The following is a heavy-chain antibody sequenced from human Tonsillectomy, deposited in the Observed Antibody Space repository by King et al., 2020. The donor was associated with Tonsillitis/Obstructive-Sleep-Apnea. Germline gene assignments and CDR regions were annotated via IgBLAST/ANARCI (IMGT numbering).Heavy chain of an antibody. CDR3: AKDTTYYDFWSGLISEPINYYYYGMDV. CDR2: ISYDGSNK. V-gene: IGHV3-30*18. CDR1: GFTFSSYG. J-gene: IGHJ6*02. Sequence: VQLVESGGGVVQPGRSLRLSCAASGFTFSSYGMHWVRQAPGKGLEWVAVISYDGSNKYYADSVKGRFTISRDNSKNTLYLQMNSLRAEDTAVYYCAKDTTYYDFWSGLISEPINYYYYGMDVWGQGTTVTVSS. D-gene: IGHD3-3*01.